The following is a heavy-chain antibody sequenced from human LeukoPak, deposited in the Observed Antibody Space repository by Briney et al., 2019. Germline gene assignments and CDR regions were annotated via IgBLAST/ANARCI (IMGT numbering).Heavy chain of an antibody. CDR3: ARDRQAYSYGYAYDAFDI. J-gene: IGHJ3*02. V-gene: IGHV4-59*02. Sequence: SETLSLTCSVSGASVKSDYWSWIRQSPGKGLEWIANVYYSGSTNYNPSLKSRVTISVDASKNQFSLKLSSVTAADTAVYYCARDRQAYSYGYAYDAFDIWGQGTMVTVSS. CDR1: GASVKSDY. CDR2: VYYSGST. D-gene: IGHD5-18*01.